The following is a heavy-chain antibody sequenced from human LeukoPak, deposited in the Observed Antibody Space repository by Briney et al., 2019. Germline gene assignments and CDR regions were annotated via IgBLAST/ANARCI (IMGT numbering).Heavy chain of an antibody. CDR1: GGSISSYY. CDR2: IYTSGST. D-gene: IGHD6-19*01. J-gene: IGHJ4*02. CDR3: AREEYSSGWYRNSFDY. V-gene: IGHV4-4*07. Sequence: SETLSLTCTVSGGSISSYYWSWIRQPAGKGLEWIGRIYTSGSTNYNPSLKSRVTMSVDTSENQFSLKLSSVTAADTAVYYCAREEYSSGWYRNSFDYWGQGTLVTVSS.